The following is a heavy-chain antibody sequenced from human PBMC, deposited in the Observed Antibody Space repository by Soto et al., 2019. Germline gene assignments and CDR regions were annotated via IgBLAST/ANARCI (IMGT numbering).Heavy chain of an antibody. Sequence: QMQLQESGPGLVKPSETLSLTCTVSGDSFSSYYWSWIRQPAGKGLEWIGRIYTSGTTNYNPSLKPRVTMSIATSKSQFSLKLSSVTAADTAVYYCARDSAVTGFDYWGQGTLVTV. CDR2: IYTSGTT. CDR3: ARDSAVTGFDY. CDR1: GDSFSSYY. J-gene: IGHJ4*02. D-gene: IGHD5-18*01. V-gene: IGHV4-4*07.